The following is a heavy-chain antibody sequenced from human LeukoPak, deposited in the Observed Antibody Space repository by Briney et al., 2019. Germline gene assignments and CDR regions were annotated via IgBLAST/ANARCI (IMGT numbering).Heavy chain of an antibody. V-gene: IGHV1-8*01. CDR3: ASKRGYSGYDEFDY. J-gene: IGHJ4*02. Sequence: ASVKVSCKASGYTFTSYDINWVRQATGQGLEWMGWMNPNSGNTGYAQKFQGRVTMTRNTSISTAYMELSSLRSEDTAVYYCASKRGYSGYDEFDYWGQGTLATVSS. CDR2: MNPNSGNT. D-gene: IGHD5-12*01. CDR1: GYTFTSYD.